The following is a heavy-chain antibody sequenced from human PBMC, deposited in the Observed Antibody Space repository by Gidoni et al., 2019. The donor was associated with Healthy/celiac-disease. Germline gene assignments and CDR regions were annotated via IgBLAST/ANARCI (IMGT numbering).Heavy chain of an antibody. V-gene: IGHV1-46*01. CDR1: GYTFTSYY. J-gene: IGHJ4*02. CDR2: INPSGGST. D-gene: IGHD3-22*01. Sequence: QVQLVQSGAEVKKPGASVKVSCKASGYTFTSYYMHWVRQAPGQGLEWMGIINPSGGSTSYAQKFQGRVTMTRDTSTSTVYMELSSLRSEDTAVYYCATTSPRDYDSSGYYYWGQGTLVTVSS. CDR3: ATTSPRDYDSSGYYY.